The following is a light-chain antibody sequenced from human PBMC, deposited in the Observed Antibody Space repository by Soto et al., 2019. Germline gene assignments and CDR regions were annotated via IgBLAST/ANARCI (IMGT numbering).Light chain of an antibody. CDR2: TAS. J-gene: IGKJ5*01. V-gene: IGKV1-39*01. CDR3: QKSYSTPIS. CDR1: QSISSH. Sequence: DIRMTQSPSSLSASVGDTVTITCRASQSISSHLNWYQQKPGKAPNLLMYTASNLQSGVPSRFSGSGYGTDFNFTISSLKPEDFATYYCQKSYSTPISFGQGTRLE.